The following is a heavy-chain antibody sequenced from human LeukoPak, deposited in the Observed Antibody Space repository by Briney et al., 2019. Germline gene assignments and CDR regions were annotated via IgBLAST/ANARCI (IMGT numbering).Heavy chain of an antibody. Sequence: GGSLRLSCAASGFTFSSYWMSWVRQAPGKGLEWVSVIYSGGSTYYADSVKGRFTISRDNSKNTLYLQMNSLRAEDTAVYYCARDLGGDFDYWGQGTLVTVSS. CDR3: ARDLGGDFDY. CDR2: IYSGGST. J-gene: IGHJ4*02. D-gene: IGHD3-10*01. V-gene: IGHV3-66*01. CDR1: GFTFSSYW.